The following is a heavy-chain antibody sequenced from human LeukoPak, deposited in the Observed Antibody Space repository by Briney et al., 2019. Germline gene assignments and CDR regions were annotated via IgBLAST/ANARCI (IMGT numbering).Heavy chain of an antibody. CDR2: INPDSGGT. D-gene: IGHD6-19*01. CDR1: GYTFTDYY. V-gene: IGHV1-2*02. Sequence: ASVKVSCKASGYTFTDYYIHWVRQAPGQGLEWMGWINPDSGGTNYAQKFQGRVTMTRDTSISTAYMELSRLRSDDTAVYYCARAGSGWYEGDYWGQGTLVTVSS. J-gene: IGHJ4*02. CDR3: ARAGSGWYEGDY.